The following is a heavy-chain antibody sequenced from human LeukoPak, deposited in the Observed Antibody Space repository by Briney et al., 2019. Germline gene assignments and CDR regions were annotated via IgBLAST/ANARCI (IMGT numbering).Heavy chain of an antibody. D-gene: IGHD6-13*01. V-gene: IGHV4-4*07. J-gene: IGHJ4*02. Sequence: SETLSLTCTASGDSISSYYWSWIRQPAGKGLEWIGRIYSTGSTNYNPSLKSRVAMSVDTSKNQFSLRLRSVTAADTAVYYCARQIASAGTAGFDFLGQGARVTVSA. CDR1: GDSISSYY. CDR2: IYSTGST. CDR3: ARQIASAGTAGFDF.